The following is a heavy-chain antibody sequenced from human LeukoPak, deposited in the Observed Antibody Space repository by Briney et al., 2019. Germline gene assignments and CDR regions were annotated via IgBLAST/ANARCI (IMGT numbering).Heavy chain of an antibody. Sequence: GGSLRLSCAASGFTVSSNYMSWVRQAPGKGLEWVSVIYSGGSTYYADSVKGRFTISRDNSKNTLYLQMNSLRAEDTAVYYCARDHRRRGYSSSWLPLDYWGQGTLVTVSS. CDR2: IYSGGST. D-gene: IGHD6-13*01. V-gene: IGHV3-53*01. CDR3: ARDHRRRGYSSSWLPLDY. J-gene: IGHJ4*02. CDR1: GFTVSSNY.